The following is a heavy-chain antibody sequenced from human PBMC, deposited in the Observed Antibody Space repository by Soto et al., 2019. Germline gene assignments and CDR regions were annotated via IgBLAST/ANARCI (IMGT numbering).Heavy chain of an antibody. D-gene: IGHD3-16*02. Sequence: SETLSLTCAVYGGSFSGYYWSWIRQPPGKGLEWIGEINHSGSTNYNPSLKSRVTISVDTSKNQFSLKLSSVTAADTAVYYCARDHKMITFGGVIPNYYYYGMDVWGQGTTVTV. CDR2: INHSGST. CDR1: GGSFSGYY. CDR3: ARDHKMITFGGVIPNYYYYGMDV. J-gene: IGHJ6*02. V-gene: IGHV4-34*01.